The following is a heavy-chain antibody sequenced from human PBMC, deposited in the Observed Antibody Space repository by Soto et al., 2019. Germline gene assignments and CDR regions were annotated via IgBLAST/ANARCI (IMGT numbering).Heavy chain of an antibody. Sequence: GGSLRLSCAASGFSVSTNYMTWVRQAPGKGLQWVSVIYSAGSTYYADSVKGRFIISRDNSKNTLYLQMNSLRVEDTAVYYCARDPLVIGPPDAFDIWGQGTLVTVSS. J-gene: IGHJ3*02. CDR1: GFSVSTNY. V-gene: IGHV3-53*01. CDR3: ARDPLVIGPPDAFDI. CDR2: IYSAGST. D-gene: IGHD3-9*01.